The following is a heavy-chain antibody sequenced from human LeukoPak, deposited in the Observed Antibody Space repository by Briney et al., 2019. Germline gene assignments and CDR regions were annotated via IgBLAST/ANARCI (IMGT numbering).Heavy chain of an antibody. CDR1: GYAFTGYY. J-gene: IGHJ4*02. D-gene: IGHD3-10*01. CDR3: ARDLGDTYGSVGDFDY. V-gene: IGHV1-2*02. Sequence: ASVKVSCKASGYAFTGYYMHWVRQAPGRGLEWMGWINPNSGGTNYAQKFQGRVTMTRDTSISTAYMELSSLRSDDTAVYYCARDLGDTYGSVGDFDYWGQGTLVTVSS. CDR2: INPNSGGT.